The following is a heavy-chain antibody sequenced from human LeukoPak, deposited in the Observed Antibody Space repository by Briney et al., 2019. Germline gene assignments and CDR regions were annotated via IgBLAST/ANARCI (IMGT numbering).Heavy chain of an antibody. D-gene: IGHD5-18*01. V-gene: IGHV4-34*01. Sequence: PSETLSLTCAVYGGSFSGYYWSWIRQPPGKGLEWSGEINHSGSTNYNPSLKSRVTISVDTSKNQFSLKLSSVTAADTAVYYCARGVKIRNRTAMVFFFYYYYMDVWGKGTTVTVSS. CDR3: ARGVKIRNRTAMVFFFYYYYMDV. CDR2: INHSGST. J-gene: IGHJ6*03. CDR1: GGSFSGYY.